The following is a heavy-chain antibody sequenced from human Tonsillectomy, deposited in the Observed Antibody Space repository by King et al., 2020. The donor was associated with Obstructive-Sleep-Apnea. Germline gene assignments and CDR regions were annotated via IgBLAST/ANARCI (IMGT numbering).Heavy chain of an antibody. Sequence: VQLVESGGGLVQPGGSLRLSCAASGFTFSSYAMSWVRQAPGKGLEWVSAISGSGGSTYYADSVKGRFTISRDNSKNTLYLHMNSLRAEDTAVYYCAKDPLGYCSSTSCYGGIAAAGSFDYWGQGTLVTVSS. J-gene: IGHJ4*02. D-gene: IGHD2-2*01. CDR1: GFTFSSYA. V-gene: IGHV3-23*04. CDR3: AKDPLGYCSSTSCYGGIAAAGSFDY. CDR2: ISGSGGST.